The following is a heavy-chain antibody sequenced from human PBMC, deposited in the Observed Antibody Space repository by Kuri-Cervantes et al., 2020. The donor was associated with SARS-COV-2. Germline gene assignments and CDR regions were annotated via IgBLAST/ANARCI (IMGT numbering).Heavy chain of an antibody. D-gene: IGHD6-13*01. V-gene: IGHV4-39*07. CDR1: GGSINNTTYY. CDR2: IYYSGST. J-gene: IGHJ4*02. Sequence: SETLSLTCTVSGGSINNTTYYWDWIRQAPGKGLEWLGSIYYSGSTNYNPSLKSRVTISVDTSKNQFSLKLSSATAADTAVYYCARYYSSWVFDYWGQGTLVTVSS. CDR3: ARYYSSWVFDY.